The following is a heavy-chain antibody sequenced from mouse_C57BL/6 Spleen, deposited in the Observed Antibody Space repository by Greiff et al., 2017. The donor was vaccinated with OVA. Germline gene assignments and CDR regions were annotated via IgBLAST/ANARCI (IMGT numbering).Heavy chain of an antibody. CDR3: ASTAQATWFAY. Sequence: VQLQQPGAELVMPGASVKLSCKASGYTFTSYWMHWVKQRPGQGLEWIGEIAPSDSYANYNQKLKGKSTLTVDKSSRTAYMQLSSLTSEDSAVYYCASTAQATWFAYWGQGTLVTVSA. V-gene: IGHV1-69*01. D-gene: IGHD3-2*02. CDR2: IAPSDSYA. J-gene: IGHJ3*01. CDR1: GYTFTSYW.